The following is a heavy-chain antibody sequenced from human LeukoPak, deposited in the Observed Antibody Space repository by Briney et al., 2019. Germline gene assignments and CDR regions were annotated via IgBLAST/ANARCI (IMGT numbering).Heavy chain of an antibody. V-gene: IGHV3-7*01. D-gene: IGHD3-3*01. CDR1: GFTFSSYW. CDR2: IKQDGSEK. Sequence: HPGGSLRLSCAASGFTFSSYWMSWVRQAPGKGLEWVANIKQDGSEKYYVGSVKGRFTISRDNAKNSLYLQMNSLRAEDTAVYYCARDTTYYDFWSGGFWGQGTLVTVSS. CDR3: ARDTTYYDFWSGGF. J-gene: IGHJ4*02.